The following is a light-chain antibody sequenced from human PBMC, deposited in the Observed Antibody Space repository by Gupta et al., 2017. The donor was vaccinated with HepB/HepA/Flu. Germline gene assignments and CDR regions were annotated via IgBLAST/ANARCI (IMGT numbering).Light chain of an antibody. V-gene: IGKV3-20*01. J-gene: IGKJ1*01. CDR2: GAS. Sequence: EIVLTQSPGTLYVSPGERATLSCRASQSVSSSYLAWYQQKPGQAPRLLIYGASSSATGIPDRFSGSGSGTDFTLTISRLDPEDFAVYYCQQYGSSPRTFGQGTKVEIK. CDR3: QQYGSSPRT. CDR1: QSVSSSY.